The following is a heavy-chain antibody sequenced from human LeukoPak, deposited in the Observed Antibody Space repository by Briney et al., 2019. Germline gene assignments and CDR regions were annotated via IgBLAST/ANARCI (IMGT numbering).Heavy chain of an antibody. CDR1: EFTFSSYA. V-gene: IGHV3-23*01. J-gene: IGHJ4*02. CDR3: ARNMDSGSCFDY. Sequence: GGSLRLSCAASEFTFSSYAMSWVRQAPGKGLEWVSGIADSGGSTYYADSVKGRFTISRDNSKNTQYLQMNSLRAEDTAVYYCARNMDSGSCFDYWGQGTLVTVSS. D-gene: IGHD3-10*01. CDR2: IADSGGST.